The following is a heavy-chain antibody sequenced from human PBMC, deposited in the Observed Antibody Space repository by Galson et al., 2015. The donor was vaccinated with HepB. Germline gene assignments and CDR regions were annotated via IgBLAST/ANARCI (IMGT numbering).Heavy chain of an antibody. Sequence: SVKVSCKASGYTFTSNGITWVRQAPGQGLEWMGWISTKTGNTNYARKFQGRVTMTTDTSTSTAYMELRSLGSDDTAVYYCARDRSHSFDYWGQGTLVTVSS. CDR2: ISTKTGNT. CDR1: GYTFTSNG. V-gene: IGHV1-18*01. D-gene: IGHD6-6*01. J-gene: IGHJ4*02. CDR3: ARDRSHSFDY.